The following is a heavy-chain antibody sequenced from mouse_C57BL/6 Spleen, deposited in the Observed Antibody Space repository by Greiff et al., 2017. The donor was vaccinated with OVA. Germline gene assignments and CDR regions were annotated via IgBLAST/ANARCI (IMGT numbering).Heavy chain of an antibody. D-gene: IGHD2-3*01. CDR3: ARSNDGYYTWFAY. V-gene: IGHV1-69*01. CDR2: IDPSDSYT. Sequence: VQLQQSGAELVMPGASVKLSCKASGYTFTSYWMHWVKQRPGQGLEWIGEIDPSDSYTNYNQKFKGKSTLTVDKSSSTAYMQLSSLTSEDSAVYYGARSNDGYYTWFAYWGQGTLVTVSA. J-gene: IGHJ3*01. CDR1: GYTFTSYW.